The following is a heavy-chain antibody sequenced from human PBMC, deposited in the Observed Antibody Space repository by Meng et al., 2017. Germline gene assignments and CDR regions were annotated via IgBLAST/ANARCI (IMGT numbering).Heavy chain of an antibody. J-gene: IGHJ6*02. V-gene: IGHV3-66*02. CDR1: GFTFSSYE. Sequence: GGSLRLSCAASGFTFSSYEMNWVRQAPGKGLEWVSVIYSGGSTYYADSVKGRFTISRDNSKNTLYLQMNSLRAEDTAVYYCARDSSSSWYSTYYYYYGMDVWGQGTTVTVSS. D-gene: IGHD6-13*01. CDR3: ARDSSSSWYSTYYYYYGMDV. CDR2: IYSGGST.